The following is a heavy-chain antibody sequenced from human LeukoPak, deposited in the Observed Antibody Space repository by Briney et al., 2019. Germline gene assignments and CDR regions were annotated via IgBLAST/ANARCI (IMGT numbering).Heavy chain of an antibody. J-gene: IGHJ4*02. CDR1: GFTFSDYY. Sequence: GGSLRLSCAASGFTFSDYYMSWLRQAPGKGLEWVSYISSSGSTIYYADSVKGRFTISRDNAKNSLYLQMNSLRAEDTAVYYCAVQTYYDTDMYYFDYWGQGTLVTVSS. V-gene: IGHV3-11*01. D-gene: IGHD3-22*01. CDR2: ISSSGSTI. CDR3: AVQTYYDTDMYYFDY.